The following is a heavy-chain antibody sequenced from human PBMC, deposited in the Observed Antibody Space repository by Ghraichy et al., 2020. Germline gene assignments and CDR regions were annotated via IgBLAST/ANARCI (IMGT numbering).Heavy chain of an antibody. Sequence: ASVKVSCKASGYTFTSYDINWMRQATGQGLEWMGWMNPNSGNTGYAQKFQGRVTITRNTSISTAYMELSSLRSEDTAVYYCARGIRSSSWYGYYYYYGMDVWGQGTTVTVSS. J-gene: IGHJ6*02. V-gene: IGHV1-8*03. CDR2: MNPNSGNT. D-gene: IGHD6-13*01. CDR3: ARGIRSSSWYGYYYYYGMDV. CDR1: GYTFTSYD.